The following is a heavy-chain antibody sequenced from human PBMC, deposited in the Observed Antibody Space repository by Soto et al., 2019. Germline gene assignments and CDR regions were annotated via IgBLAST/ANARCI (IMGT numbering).Heavy chain of an antibody. CDR1: GGSISSYY. CDR2: IYYSGST. Sequence: KQSQTLSLTCTVSGGSISSYYWSWIRQPPGKGLEWIGYIYYSGSTNYNPSLKSRVTISVDTSKNQFSLRLGSVTAADTAVYYCARQKWIAVAGMVDYWGQGTLVTVSS. D-gene: IGHD6-19*01. V-gene: IGHV4-59*08. CDR3: ARQKWIAVAGMVDY. J-gene: IGHJ4*02.